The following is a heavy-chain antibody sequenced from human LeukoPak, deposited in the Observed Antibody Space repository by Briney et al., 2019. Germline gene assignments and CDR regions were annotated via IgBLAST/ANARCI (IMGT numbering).Heavy chain of an antibody. D-gene: IGHD6-19*01. CDR2: ISASGGNT. Sequence: PGRSLRLSCAASGFTFSSYAMHWVRQAPGKGLEWLSYISASGGNTFYADSVKGRFTIPRDNAKNSVYLQMNSLRAEDTAVYYCASRRSGWPNDAFDIWGQGTMVTVTS. J-gene: IGHJ3*02. CDR3: ASRRSGWPNDAFDI. V-gene: IGHV3-48*01. CDR1: GFTFSSYA.